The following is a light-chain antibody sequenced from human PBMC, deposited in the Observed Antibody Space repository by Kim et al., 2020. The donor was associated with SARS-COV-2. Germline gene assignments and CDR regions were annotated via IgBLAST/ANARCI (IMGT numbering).Light chain of an antibody. CDR3: AAWDDSLNGQV. CDR2: SSY. CDR1: SSNIGSNA. J-gene: IGLJ1*01. Sequence: GQRVSISCSGSSSNIGSNAVNWYQQRPGAAPKLLIYSSYQRPSGVPDRFSGSKSGTSASLVISGLQSEDEADYYCAAWDDSLNGQVFGTGTKVTVL. V-gene: IGLV1-44*01.